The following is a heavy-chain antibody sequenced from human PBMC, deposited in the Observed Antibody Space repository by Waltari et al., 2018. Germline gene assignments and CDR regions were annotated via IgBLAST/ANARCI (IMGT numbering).Heavy chain of an antibody. CDR3: ARGPLYWQQLVRGNFDY. V-gene: IGHV4-34*01. Sequence: QVQLQQWGAGLLKPSETLSLTCAVYGGSFSGYYWSWIRQPPGQGLEWIGEINHSGSTNYNPSLKSRVTISVDTSKNQFSLKLSSVTAADTAVYYCARGPLYWQQLVRGNFDYWGQGTLVTVSS. CDR1: GGSFSGYY. CDR2: INHSGST. J-gene: IGHJ4*02. D-gene: IGHD6-13*01.